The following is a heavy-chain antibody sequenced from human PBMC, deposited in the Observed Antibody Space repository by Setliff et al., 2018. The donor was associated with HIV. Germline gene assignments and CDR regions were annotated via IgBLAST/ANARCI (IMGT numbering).Heavy chain of an antibody. CDR1: GFTFSSYA. J-gene: IGHJ4*02. CDR3: ARDRIVGATSFDY. CDR2: ISYDGSNK. D-gene: IGHD1-26*01. Sequence: GGSLRLSCAASGFTFSSYAMSWVRQAPGKGLEWVAVISYDGSNKYYADSVKGRFTISRDNSKNTLYLQMNSLRAEDTAVYYCARDRIVGATSFDYWGQGTLVTVSS. V-gene: IGHV3-30-3*01.